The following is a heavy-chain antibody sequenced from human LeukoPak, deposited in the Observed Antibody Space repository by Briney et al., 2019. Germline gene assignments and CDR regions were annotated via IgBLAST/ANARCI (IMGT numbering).Heavy chain of an antibody. CDR2: IYISRST. D-gene: IGHD4-23*01. CDR1: GGSMSSGSYD. J-gene: IGHJ4*02. Sequence: SQTLSLACSVSGGSMSSGSYDWGWIRRPGGNGLEAIGRIYISRSTHYNPSLKSRVTISVDTSKNQFSLQLTSVSAADTAVYYCARGYGGYVDYWGQGTLVTVSS. CDR3: ARGYGGYVDY. V-gene: IGHV4-61*02.